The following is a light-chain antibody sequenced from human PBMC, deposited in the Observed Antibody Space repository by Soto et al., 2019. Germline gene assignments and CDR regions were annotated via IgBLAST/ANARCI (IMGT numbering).Light chain of an antibody. CDR1: QSISSRY. J-gene: IGKJ2*01. V-gene: IGKV3-20*01. Sequence: EIVLTQSPATLSLSPGERATLSCRASQSISSRYLAWYQHKPGQAPRLLMFGASNRATGIPDRFSGGGSGTDFTLIISSLEPEDFAVYYCQMYGSAPRYTFGQGTKVDIK. CDR3: QMYGSAPRYT. CDR2: GAS.